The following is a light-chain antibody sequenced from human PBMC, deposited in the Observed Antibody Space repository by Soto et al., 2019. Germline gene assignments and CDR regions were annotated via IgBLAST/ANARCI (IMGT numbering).Light chain of an antibody. CDR1: QRVGKY. CDR2: DIS. V-gene: IGKV1-16*02. J-gene: IGKJ5*01. CDR3: QQYHTYPRT. Sequence: DIQMTQSPSSLSVSVGDRVTITCRASQRVGKYLAWFQQKPGRAPESLIYDISSLQSGVPSKFSGSGSGTDFTLTINNLQPEDSATYYCQQYHTYPRTFGQGTRLEI.